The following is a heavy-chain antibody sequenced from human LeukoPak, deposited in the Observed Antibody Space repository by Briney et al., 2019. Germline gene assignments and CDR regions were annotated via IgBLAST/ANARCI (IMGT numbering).Heavy chain of an antibody. CDR3: ARPLYDFWSGYPPHAFDI. Sequence: GESLKISCKGFGYSFTSYWIGWVRQMPGKGLEWMGIIYPGDSDTRYSPSFQGQVTISADKSISTAYLQWSSLKASDTAMYYCARPLYDFWSGYPPHAFDIWGQGTMVTVSS. J-gene: IGHJ3*02. D-gene: IGHD3-3*01. V-gene: IGHV5-51*01. CDR2: IYPGDSDT. CDR1: GYSFTSYW.